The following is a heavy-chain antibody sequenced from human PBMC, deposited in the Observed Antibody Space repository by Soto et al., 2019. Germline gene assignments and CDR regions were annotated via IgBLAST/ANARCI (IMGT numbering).Heavy chain of an antibody. J-gene: IGHJ4*02. D-gene: IGHD5-12*01. V-gene: IGHV6-1*01. CDR3: ARDLYSGYASNLYYFDY. CDR1: GDSVSSNSAA. CDR2: TYYRSKWYN. Sequence: SQTLSLTCAISGDSVSSNSAAWNWIRQSPSRGLEWLGRTYYRSKWYNDYALSVKSRITINPDTSKNQFSLQLNSVTPEDTAVYYCARDLYSGYASNLYYFDYWGQGTLVTVSS.